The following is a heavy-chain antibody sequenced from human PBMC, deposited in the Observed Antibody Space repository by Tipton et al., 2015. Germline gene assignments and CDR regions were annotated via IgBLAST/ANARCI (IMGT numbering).Heavy chain of an antibody. V-gene: IGHV4-38-2*02. CDR1: AYSISSDYY. J-gene: IGHJ6*02. CDR2: IFHRGDT. CDR3: ARDLEHGMDV. Sequence: TLSLTCAVSAYSISSDYYWGWIRQPPGKGLEWIGSIFHRGDTNYNPSLKSRVTISLDTSKNQFSLTLNSVAAADTAVYYCARDLEHGMDVWGHGTTVTVSS. D-gene: IGHD5-24*01.